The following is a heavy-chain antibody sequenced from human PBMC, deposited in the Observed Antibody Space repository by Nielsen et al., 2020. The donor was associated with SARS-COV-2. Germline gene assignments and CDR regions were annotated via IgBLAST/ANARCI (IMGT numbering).Heavy chain of an antibody. CDR3: ARDWDKESGMDV. Sequence: GESLKISCAASGFTFSSYAMSWVRQAPGKGLEWVSAISGSGGSTYYADSVKGRFTISRDNSKNTLYLQMNSLRAEDTAVYYCARDWDKESGMDVWGQGTTVTVSS. CDR1: GFTFSSYA. V-gene: IGHV3-23*01. J-gene: IGHJ6*02. D-gene: IGHD1-26*01. CDR2: ISGSGGST.